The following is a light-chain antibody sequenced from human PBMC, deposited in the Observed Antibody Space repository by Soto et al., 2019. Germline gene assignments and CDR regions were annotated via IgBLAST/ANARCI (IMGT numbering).Light chain of an antibody. CDR2: GAS. CDR1: RTVSSKY. V-gene: IGKV3-20*01. CDR3: QQYGGSPLHT. J-gene: IGKJ2*01. Sequence: ENVLTQSPGTLSLSPGDSATLSCRASRTVSSKYLAWYQQRPGQAPRLLIYGASTRATGIPDRFSGSGSGTEFTLTSSRLEPDDFAVYYCQQYGGSPLHTFGQGTKLEIK.